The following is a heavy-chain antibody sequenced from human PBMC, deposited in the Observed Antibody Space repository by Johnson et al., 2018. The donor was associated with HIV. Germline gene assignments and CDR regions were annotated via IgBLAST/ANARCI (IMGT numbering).Heavy chain of an antibody. D-gene: IGHD3-3*01. CDR1: GFTFSSYA. CDR2: ISYDGSNK. Sequence: QVQLVESGGGLVQPGGSLRLSCAASGFTFSSYAMHWVRQAPGKGLEWVAVISYDGSNKYYADYVKGRFTISRDNSKNTLYLQMNSLRAEDTAVYYCAKGPILDDGFDIWGQGTMVTVSS. V-gene: IGHV3-30*04. CDR3: AKGPILDDGFDI. J-gene: IGHJ3*02.